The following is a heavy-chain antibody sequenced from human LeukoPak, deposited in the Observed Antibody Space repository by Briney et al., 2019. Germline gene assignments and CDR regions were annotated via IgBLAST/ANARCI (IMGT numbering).Heavy chain of an antibody. CDR1: GYTLTGLS. Sequence: ASVKVSCKVSGYTLTGLSMHWVRQAPGKGLEWMGGFDPEDGETIYAQKFQGRVTMTEDTSTDTAYMELSSLRSEDTAVYYCATYSTAQHAFDIWGQGTMVTVSS. J-gene: IGHJ3*02. CDR2: FDPEDGET. V-gene: IGHV1-24*01. D-gene: IGHD4-17*01. CDR3: ATYSTAQHAFDI.